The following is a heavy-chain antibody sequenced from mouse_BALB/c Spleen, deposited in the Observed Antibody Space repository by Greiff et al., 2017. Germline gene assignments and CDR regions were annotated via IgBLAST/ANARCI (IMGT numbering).Heavy chain of an antibody. J-gene: IGHJ4*01. CDR1: GFTFSSYT. Sequence: EVKLMESGGGLVQPGGSLKLSCAASGFTFSSYTMSWVRQTPEKRLEWVAYISNGGGSTYYPDTVKGRFTISRDNAKNTLYLQMSSLKSEDTAMYYCAKQGLRGGYAMDYWGQGTSVTVSS. V-gene: IGHV5-12-2*01. D-gene: IGHD1-1*02. CDR3: AKQGLRGGYAMDY. CDR2: ISNGGGST.